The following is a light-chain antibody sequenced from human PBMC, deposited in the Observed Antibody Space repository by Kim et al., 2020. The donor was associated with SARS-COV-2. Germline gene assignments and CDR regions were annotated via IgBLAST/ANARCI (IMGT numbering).Light chain of an antibody. V-gene: IGLV6-57*02. Sequence: TTLTESRAGSGGSLASNYGQWYQQRPGSAPTTVIYEDNQRPSGVPDRFSGSIDSSSNSASLTISGLKTEDEADYYCQSYDSSNWVFGGGTQLTVL. CDR1: GGSLASNY. CDR2: EDN. CDR3: QSYDSSNWV. J-gene: IGLJ3*02.